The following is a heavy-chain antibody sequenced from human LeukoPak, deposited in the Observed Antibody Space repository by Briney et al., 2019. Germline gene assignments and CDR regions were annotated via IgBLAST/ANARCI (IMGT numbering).Heavy chain of an antibody. Sequence: SETLSLTCTVSGDSVRSYYWSWIRQPPGQGLEWLGHINDRGSTNYNPSLQGRATISITTSKNQFSLKVNSVTAADTAVYYCVRDSRYGSGWFEDGLDFWGQGTTVTVSS. D-gene: IGHD6-13*01. J-gene: IGHJ6*02. CDR1: GDSVRSYY. CDR2: INDRGST. V-gene: IGHV4-59*02. CDR3: VRDSRYGSGWFEDGLDF.